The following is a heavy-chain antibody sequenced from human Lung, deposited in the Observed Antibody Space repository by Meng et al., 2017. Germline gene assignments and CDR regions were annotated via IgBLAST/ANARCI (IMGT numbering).Heavy chain of an antibody. V-gene: IGHV4-59*01. CDR1: GGSISSYY. J-gene: IGHJ5*02. D-gene: IGHD4-17*01. Sequence: SETLSLTCTVSGGSISSYYWSWIRQPPGKGLEWIGYIYYSGSTNYNPSLKSRVTISVDTSKNQFSLKLSSVTAADTAVYYCASLPPYGDYWFDPWGQGTRVTVYS. CDR3: ASLPPYGDYWFDP. CDR2: IYYSGST.